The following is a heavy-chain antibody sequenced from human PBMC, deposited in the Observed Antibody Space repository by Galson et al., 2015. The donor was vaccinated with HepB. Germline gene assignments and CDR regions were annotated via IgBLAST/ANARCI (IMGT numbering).Heavy chain of an antibody. CDR2: INHSGST. Sequence: SETLSLTCAVYGGSFSGYYWSWIRQPPGKGLEWIGEINHSGSTNYNPSLKSRITISVDTSKNQFSLKLSSVSAADTAVYYCARGKVGATPFDYWGQGTLATVSS. CDR3: ARGKVGATPFDY. J-gene: IGHJ4*02. D-gene: IGHD1-26*01. V-gene: IGHV4-34*01. CDR1: GGSFSGYY.